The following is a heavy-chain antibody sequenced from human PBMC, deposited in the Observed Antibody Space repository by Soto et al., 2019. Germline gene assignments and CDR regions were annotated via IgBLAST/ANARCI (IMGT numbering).Heavy chain of an antibody. CDR3: ARVGRGVYGMDV. V-gene: IGHV3-48*02. D-gene: IGHD2-8*01. Sequence: EVQLVESGGGLVQPGGSLRLSCAASGFTFSSYSINWVRQAPGKGLEWFSYITSDSSTISYADSVKGRFTVSRDNAKNSLYLQMNSLRDVDTAVYYCARVGRGVYGMDVWGQGTSVTVSS. J-gene: IGHJ6*02. CDR1: GFTFSSYS. CDR2: ITSDSSTI.